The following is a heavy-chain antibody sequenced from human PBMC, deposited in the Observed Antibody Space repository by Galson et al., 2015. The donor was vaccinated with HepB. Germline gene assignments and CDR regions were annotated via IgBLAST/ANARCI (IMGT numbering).Heavy chain of an antibody. D-gene: IGHD3-10*01. CDR3: ARDRGAIWPSMDV. Sequence: SVKVSCKASGYTFTGQYMHWVRQAPGQGLEWMGRINPNSGGTNYAQKFQGRVTMTRDTSIRTAYMELSRLRSDDTAVYYCARDRGAIWPSMDVWGKGTTVIVSS. V-gene: IGHV1-2*06. CDR2: INPNSGGT. CDR1: GYTFTGQY. J-gene: IGHJ6*03.